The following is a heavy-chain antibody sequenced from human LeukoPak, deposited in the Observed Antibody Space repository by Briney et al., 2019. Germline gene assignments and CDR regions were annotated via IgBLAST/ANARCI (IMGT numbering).Heavy chain of an antibody. V-gene: IGHV3-7*01. CDR1: GFTFSSLW. J-gene: IGHJ3*02. D-gene: IGHD2-21*02. CDR3: AREERTAGAFDI. CDR2: IKQDGSEK. Sequence: GGSLRLSCAASGFTFSSLWMTWVRQAPGKGLEWVANIKQDGSEKYYVDSVKGRFTISRDNAKNSVYLQMNSLRAEDTAVYYCAREERTAGAFDIWGQGTMVTVSS.